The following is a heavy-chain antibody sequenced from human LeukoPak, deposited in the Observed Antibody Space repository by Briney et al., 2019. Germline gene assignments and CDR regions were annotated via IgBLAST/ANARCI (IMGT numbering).Heavy chain of an antibody. CDR3: ARGVGATVDY. CDR2: TRNKANSYTT. V-gene: IGHV3-72*01. CDR1: GFTFSDHY. Sequence: GGSLRLSCAASGFTFSDHYMDWVRQAPGKGLEWVGRTRNKANSYTTEYAASVKGRFTISRDESKNSLYLQMNSLKTEDTAVYYCARGVGATVDYWGQGTLVTVSS. D-gene: IGHD1-26*01. J-gene: IGHJ4*02.